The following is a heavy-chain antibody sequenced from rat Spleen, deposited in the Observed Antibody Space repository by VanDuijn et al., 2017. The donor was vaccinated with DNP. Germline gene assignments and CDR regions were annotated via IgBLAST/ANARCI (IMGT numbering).Heavy chain of an antibody. D-gene: IGHD1-9*01. CDR1: GFTFSNYY. CDR2: ISTSGGST. CDR3: ARQQIYTTGITDY. V-gene: IGHV5-25*01. J-gene: IGHJ2*01. Sequence: EVQLVESGGGLVQPGRSMKLSCAASGFTFSNYYMAWVRQAPTKGLEWVAAISTSGGSTYYRDSVKGRFTISRDNAKSTLYLQMNSLRSEDTATYYCARQQIYTTGITDYWGQGVMVTVSS.